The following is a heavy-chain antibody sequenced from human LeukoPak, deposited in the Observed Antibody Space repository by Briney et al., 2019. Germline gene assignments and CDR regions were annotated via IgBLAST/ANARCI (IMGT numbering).Heavy chain of an antibody. CDR1: GGSFSGYY. J-gene: IGHJ4*02. CDR2: INHSGST. D-gene: IGHD1-26*01. CDR3: AREYSGSHYGY. V-gene: IGHV4-34*01. Sequence: SETLSLTCAVYGGSFSGYYWSWIRQPPGKGLEWIGEINHSGSTNYNPSLKSRVTISVDTSENQFSLKLSSVTAADTAVYYCAREYSGSHYGYWGQGTLVTVSS.